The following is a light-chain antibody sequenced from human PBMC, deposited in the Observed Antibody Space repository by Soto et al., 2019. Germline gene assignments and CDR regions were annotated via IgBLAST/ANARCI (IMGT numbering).Light chain of an antibody. CDR3: GSWDSSLSAYV. CDR2: DDN. Sequence: QEVTISCSGSSSNIGGNSVSWYQQLPGTAPKLLIYDDNKRPSGIPDRFSGSKSGTSATLGITGFQTGDEADYYCGSWDSSLSAYVFGTGTKVTV. V-gene: IGLV1-51*01. CDR1: SSNIGGNS. J-gene: IGLJ1*01.